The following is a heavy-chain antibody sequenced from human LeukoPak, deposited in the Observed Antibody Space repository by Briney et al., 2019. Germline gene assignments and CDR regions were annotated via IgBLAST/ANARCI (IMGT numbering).Heavy chain of an antibody. CDR1: GGSISSSSYY. Sequence: SETLSLTCTVSGGSISSSSYYWGWIRQPPGKGLEWIGSIYYSGSTYYNPSLKSRVTISVDTSKNQFSLELSSVTAADTAVYYCARDTLDNYDFWSGLLRRNWFDPWGQGTLVTVSS. J-gene: IGHJ5*02. V-gene: IGHV4-39*07. CDR2: IYYSGST. D-gene: IGHD3-3*01. CDR3: ARDTLDNYDFWSGLLRRNWFDP.